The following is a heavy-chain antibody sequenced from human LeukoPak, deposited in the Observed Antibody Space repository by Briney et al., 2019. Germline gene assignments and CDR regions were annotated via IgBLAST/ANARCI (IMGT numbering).Heavy chain of an antibody. CDR1: GFTFSSYW. V-gene: IGHV3-74*01. CDR3: GKASTGAPPPPVDV. CDR2: LNSDGSST. D-gene: IGHD4-17*01. Sequence: GGSLRLSCAASGFTFSSYWMHWVRQAPGKGLEWVSRLNSDGSSTSYAGSVEGRFIISRDNAKNALYLQMDSLRGEDTAVYYCGKASTGAPPPPVDVWGQGTTVTVSS. J-gene: IGHJ6*02.